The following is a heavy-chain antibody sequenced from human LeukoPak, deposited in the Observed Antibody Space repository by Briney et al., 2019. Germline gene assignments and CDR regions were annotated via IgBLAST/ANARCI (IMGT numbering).Heavy chain of an antibody. D-gene: IGHD3-9*01. Sequence: PGRSLRLSCAASGFTFDDYAMHWVRQAPGKGLEWVSGISWNSGSMGYADSVKGRFTISRDNAKNSLYLQMNSLRAEDTALYYCAKDILTGYYNALDYWGQGTLVTVSS. J-gene: IGHJ4*02. CDR2: ISWNSGSM. V-gene: IGHV3-9*01. CDR1: GFTFDDYA. CDR3: AKDILTGYYNALDY.